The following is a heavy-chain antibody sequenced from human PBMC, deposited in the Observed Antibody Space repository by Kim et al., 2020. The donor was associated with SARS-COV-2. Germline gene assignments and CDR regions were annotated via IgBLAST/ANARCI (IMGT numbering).Heavy chain of an antibody. D-gene: IGHD6-25*01. CDR3: ARVGVAAADTSYFDF. Sequence: PPLKSRVTISVPTSKNQFSLKLSPVTAADTAVYYCARVGVAAADTSYFDFWGQGTLVTVSS. V-gene: IGHV4-30-2*04. J-gene: IGHJ4*02.